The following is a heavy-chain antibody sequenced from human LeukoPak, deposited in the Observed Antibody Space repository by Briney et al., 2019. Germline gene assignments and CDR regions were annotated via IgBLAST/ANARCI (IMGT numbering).Heavy chain of an antibody. CDR2: IWYDGSNK. CDR1: GFTFSTYG. J-gene: IGHJ4*02. CDR3: AREEADGYLN. V-gene: IGHV3-33*01. Sequence: GRSLRLSCAASGFTFSTYGMHWVRQAPGKGLEWVAVIWYDGSNKYYADSVKGRFTISRDNSKNTVYLQINSLRTEDTAVYYCAREEADGYLNWGQGTLVTVSS. D-gene: IGHD5-18*01.